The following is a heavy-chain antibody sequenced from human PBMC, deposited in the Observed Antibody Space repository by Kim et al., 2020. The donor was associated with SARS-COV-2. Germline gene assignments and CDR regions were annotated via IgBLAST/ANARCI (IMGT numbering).Heavy chain of an antibody. V-gene: IGHV3-30*18. CDR2: ISYDGSNK. CDR3: AKDQWEEQLQPTVGDY. CDR1: GFTFSSYG. Sequence: GGSLRLSCAASGFTFSSYGMHWVRQAPGKGLEWVAVISYDGSNKYYADSVKGRFTISRDNSKNTLYLQMNSLRAEDTAVYYCAKDQWEEQLQPTVGDYWGQGTLVTVSS. D-gene: IGHD1-26*01. J-gene: IGHJ4*02.